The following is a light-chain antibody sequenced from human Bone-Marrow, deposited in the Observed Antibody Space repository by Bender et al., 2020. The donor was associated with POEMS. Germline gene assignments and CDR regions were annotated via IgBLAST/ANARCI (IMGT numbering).Light chain of an antibody. V-gene: IGLV2-8*01. J-gene: IGLJ2*01. CDR2: EVS. CDR3: SSYAGSNNVV. Sequence: QSALTQPAYVSGSPGQSITISCTGTSSDVGSHNYVSWYQQHPGKAPQLMIYEVSKGPSGVPDRFSGSKSGNTASLTVSGLQAEDEADYYCSSYAGSNNVVFGGGTKLTVL. CDR1: SSDVGSHNY.